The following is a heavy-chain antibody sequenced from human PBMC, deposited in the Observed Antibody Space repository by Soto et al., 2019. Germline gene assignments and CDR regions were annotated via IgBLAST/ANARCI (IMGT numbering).Heavy chain of an antibody. Sequence: GGSLRLSCAASGFTFSSFAMSWVRQAPGKGLEWVSVISDSDGSTYYVDSVKGRFTIYRDNSMNTLYLQMNTLRVEDTAVYYCAKVSSSWYAGFFDLWGQGTLVTVSS. J-gene: IGHJ4*02. CDR3: AKVSSSWYAGFFDL. CDR2: ISDSDGST. D-gene: IGHD6-13*01. CDR1: GFTFSSFA. V-gene: IGHV3-23*01.